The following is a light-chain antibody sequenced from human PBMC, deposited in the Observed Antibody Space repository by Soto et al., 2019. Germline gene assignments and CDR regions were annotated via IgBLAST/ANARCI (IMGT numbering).Light chain of an antibody. CDR1: SSNIGPNT. Sequence: QSVLTQPPSASGTPGQRVTISCSGSSSNIGPNTVNWYQQLPGTAPKLLIYNNNLRPSGVPDRFSGSKSDTSASLAISGLQSEDEADYYCAAWDDSLNGVVFGGGTQLTVL. CDR2: NNN. J-gene: IGLJ2*01. CDR3: AAWDDSLNGVV. V-gene: IGLV1-44*01.